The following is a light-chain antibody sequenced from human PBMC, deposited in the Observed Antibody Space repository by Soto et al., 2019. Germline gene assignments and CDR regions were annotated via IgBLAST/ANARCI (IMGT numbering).Light chain of an antibody. CDR1: SSDVGGYNY. J-gene: IGLJ1*01. Sequence: QSALTQPPSASGSPGPSVTISCTGTSSDVGGYNYVSWYQQHPGKAPKLLIHEVSKRPSGVTDRFSGYKSGNTASLTVSGLQPEDEADYYCSSYAGRTLYVFGTGTKLTVL. V-gene: IGLV2-8*01. CDR2: EVS. CDR3: SSYAGRTLYV.